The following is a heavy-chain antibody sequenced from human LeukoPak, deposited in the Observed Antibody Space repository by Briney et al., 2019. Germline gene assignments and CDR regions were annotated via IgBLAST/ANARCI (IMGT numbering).Heavy chain of an antibody. D-gene: IGHD3-10*01. CDR3: ARAGQEWFGELGFDQ. CDR2: ITGSSSTV. J-gene: IGHJ4*02. Sequence: GGSRRLSCAASRFTFSNYNMHWVRQAPGKGLEWISYITGSSSTVYYADSVKGRFTISRDNAKSSLYLQMSSLRAEDTAVYYCARAGQEWFGELGFDQWGQGTLVIVSS. CDR1: RFTFSNYN. V-gene: IGHV3-48*01.